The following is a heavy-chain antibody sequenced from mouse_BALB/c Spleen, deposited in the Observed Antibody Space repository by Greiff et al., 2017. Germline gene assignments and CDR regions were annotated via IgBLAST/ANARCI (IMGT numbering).Heavy chain of an antibody. V-gene: IGHV5-12-2*01. CDR2: ISNGGGST. CDR3: ARHVENYFDY. Sequence: EVNVVESGGGLVQPGGSLKLSCAASGFTFSSYTMSWVRQTPEKRLEWVAYISNGGGSTYYPDTVKGRFTISRDNAKNTLYLQMSSLKSEDTAMYYCARHVENYFDYWGQGTTLTVSS. CDR1: GFTFSSYT. J-gene: IGHJ2*01.